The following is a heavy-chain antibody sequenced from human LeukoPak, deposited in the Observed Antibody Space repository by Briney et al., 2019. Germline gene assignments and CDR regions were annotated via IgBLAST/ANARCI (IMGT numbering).Heavy chain of an antibody. CDR1: GYTFSGYY. Sequence: ASVKVSCKASGYTFSGYYIHWVRQAPGQGLEWMGWINPNNGGTNYVQKFQGRVTMTRDTSISTAYMELSRLRSDDTAVYYCARDPGVNYFDYWGQGTLVTVYS. V-gene: IGHV1-2*02. D-gene: IGHD7-27*01. CDR3: ARDPGVNYFDY. J-gene: IGHJ4*02. CDR2: INPNNGGT.